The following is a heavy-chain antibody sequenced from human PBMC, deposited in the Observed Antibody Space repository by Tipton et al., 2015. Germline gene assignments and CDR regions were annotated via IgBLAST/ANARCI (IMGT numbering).Heavy chain of an antibody. V-gene: IGHV4-31*02. Sequence: LRLSCTVSGGAISSGGGGYYWSWIRQHPGKGLEWIGYMYYSGRTYYNPSLKSRVTISVDTSKNQFSLKLSSVTAADTAVYYCARVEVLIWFGADYYDMDVWGQGTTVTVSS. J-gene: IGHJ6*02. CDR1: GGAISSGGGGYY. D-gene: IGHD3-10*01. CDR3: ARVEVLIWFGADYYDMDV. CDR2: MYYSGRT.